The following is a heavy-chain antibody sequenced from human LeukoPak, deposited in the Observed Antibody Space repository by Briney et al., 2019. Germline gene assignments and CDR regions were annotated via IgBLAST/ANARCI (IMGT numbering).Heavy chain of an antibody. Sequence: GASVKVSCKASGYTFTNYGISWVRQAPGQGLECMGWISANSGNTEYAQKFQGRVTMTTDTSTTTAYMELRSLRSDDTAVYYCARGGGYDSLDPWGQGTLVTVSS. J-gene: IGHJ5*02. D-gene: IGHD5-12*01. V-gene: IGHV1-18*04. CDR1: GYTFTNYG. CDR3: ARGGGYDSLDP. CDR2: ISANSGNT.